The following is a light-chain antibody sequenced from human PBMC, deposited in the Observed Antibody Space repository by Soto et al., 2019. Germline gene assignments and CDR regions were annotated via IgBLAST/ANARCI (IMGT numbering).Light chain of an antibody. CDR3: QQYDNSPGYT. J-gene: IGKJ2*01. CDR1: QSVSSRD. CDR2: ATS. V-gene: IGKV3-20*01. Sequence: EIVLTQSPGTLSLSPGERATLSCRASQSVSSRDLAWYQQKPGQAPRILIYATSSRAAGIPDRFSGSGSGTDFTLTISRLEPEDFAVYYCQQYDNSPGYTFGQWTKLEIK.